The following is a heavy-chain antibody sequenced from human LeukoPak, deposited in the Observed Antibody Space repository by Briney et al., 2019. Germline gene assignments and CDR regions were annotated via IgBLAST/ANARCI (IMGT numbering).Heavy chain of an antibody. J-gene: IGHJ6*03. CDR2: IRYDGSNK. Sequence: GGSLRLSCAASGFTFSSSEMSWVRQAPGKGLEWVAFIRYDGSNKYYADSVKGRFTISRDNSKNTLYLQMNSLRAEDTAVYYCAKVTFDWSYPYYYYYYMDVWGKGTTVTISS. CDR1: GFTFSSSE. CDR3: AKVTFDWSYPYYYYYYMDV. D-gene: IGHD3-9*01. V-gene: IGHV3-30*02.